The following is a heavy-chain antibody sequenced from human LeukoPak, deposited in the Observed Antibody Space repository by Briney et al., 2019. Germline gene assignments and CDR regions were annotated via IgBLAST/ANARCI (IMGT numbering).Heavy chain of an antibody. J-gene: IGHJ4*02. CDR3: ATYSGSYYVFDY. CDR2: ISSGSSYI. Sequence: PGGSLRLSCAASGFTFSSYSMNWVRQAPGKGLEWVSSISSGSSYIYYADSVKGRFTISRDNSKNTLYLQMNSLRAEDTAVYYCATYSGSYYVFDYWGQGTLVTVSS. V-gene: IGHV3-21*01. D-gene: IGHD1-26*01. CDR1: GFTFSSYS.